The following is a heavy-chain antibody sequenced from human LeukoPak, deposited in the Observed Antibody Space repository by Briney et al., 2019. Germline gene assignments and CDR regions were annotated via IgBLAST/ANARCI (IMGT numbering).Heavy chain of an antibody. Sequence: GRSLRLSCAASGFTFDDYAMHWVRQAPGKGLEWVANIKQDGSEKYYVDSVKGRFTISRDNAKNSLYLQMNSLRAEDTAVYYCARTQLLFSDAFDIWGQGTMVTVSS. CDR1: GFTFDDYA. V-gene: IGHV3-7*01. J-gene: IGHJ3*02. CDR2: IKQDGSEK. D-gene: IGHD3-10*01. CDR3: ARTQLLFSDAFDI.